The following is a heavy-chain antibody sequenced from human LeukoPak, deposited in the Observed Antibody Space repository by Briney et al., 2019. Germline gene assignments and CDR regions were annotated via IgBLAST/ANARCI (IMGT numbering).Heavy chain of an antibody. Sequence: GGSLRLSCVASGFPFSSYWMTWVRQAPGKGLEWVANIKQDGSKKSYVDSVKGRFTISRDNSKNTLYLQMNSLRAEDTAVYYCARRRKDSSGWYIDYWGQGTLVTVSS. D-gene: IGHD6-19*01. V-gene: IGHV3-7*01. CDR3: ARRRKDSSGWYIDY. CDR1: GFPFSSYW. CDR2: IKQDGSKK. J-gene: IGHJ4*02.